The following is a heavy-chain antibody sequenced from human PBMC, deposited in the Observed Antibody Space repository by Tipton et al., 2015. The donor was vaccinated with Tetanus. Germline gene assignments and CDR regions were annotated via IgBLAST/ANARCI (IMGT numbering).Heavy chain of an antibody. Sequence: GLVKPSETLSLTCTVSGGSISSYYWSWIRQPPGKGLEWIGYIYYSGSTNYNPSLKSRVTISVDTSKNQFSLKLSSVTAADTAMYYCARTTVAGTMSAFDIWGQGTMVTVSS. CDR1: GGSISSYY. J-gene: IGHJ3*02. D-gene: IGHD6-19*01. V-gene: IGHV4-59*01. CDR2: IYYSGST. CDR3: ARTTVAGTMSAFDI.